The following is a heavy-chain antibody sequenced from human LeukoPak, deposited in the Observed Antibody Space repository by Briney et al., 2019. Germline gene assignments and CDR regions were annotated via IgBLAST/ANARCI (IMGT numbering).Heavy chain of an antibody. CDR3: ARSHDNPAYVGYDYGPYYFYGMDV. J-gene: IGHJ6*02. CDR2: ISSLSNTI. Sequence: PGGSLRLSCAGSGFSITTDSMNWVRKAPGKGLEWISYISSLSNTIYYADSVKGRFTISRDNAKNSLYLQMNGLRAEDSAVYYCARSHDNPAYVGYDYGPYYFYGMDVWGQGTTVTLSS. CDR1: GFSITTDS. D-gene: IGHD5-12*01. V-gene: IGHV3-48*04.